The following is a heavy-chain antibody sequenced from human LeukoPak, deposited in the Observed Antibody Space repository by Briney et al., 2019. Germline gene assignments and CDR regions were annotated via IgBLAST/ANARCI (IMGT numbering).Heavy chain of an antibody. D-gene: IGHD3-22*01. J-gene: IGHJ3*02. CDR1: GSTFSSYG. CDR2: IWYDGSNK. V-gene: IGHV3-33*01. Sequence: HPGGSLRLSCAASGSTFSSYGMHWVRQAPGKGLEWVAVIWYDGSNKYYADSVKGRFTISRDNSKNTLYLQMNSLRAEDTAVYYCARDLGYYFAFDIWGQGTMVTVSS. CDR3: ARDLGYYFAFDI.